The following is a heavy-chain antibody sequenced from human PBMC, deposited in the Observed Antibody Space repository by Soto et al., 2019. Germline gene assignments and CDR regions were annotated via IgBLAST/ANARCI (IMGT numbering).Heavy chain of an antibody. CDR2: ITGSGERT. Sequence: EVQLLESGGGLEQPGGSLRLSCAASGFTFSSYAMNWVRQAPGKGLEWVSGITGSGERTFYGASVKGRFTMSRDTSKNTLYLQVDTLTADDTAVYSCAKDFSPPSKGSFDSWGQGTRVTVSS. J-gene: IGHJ4*02. CDR3: AKDFSPPSKGSFDS. D-gene: IGHD3-10*01. V-gene: IGHV3-23*01. CDR1: GFTFSSYA.